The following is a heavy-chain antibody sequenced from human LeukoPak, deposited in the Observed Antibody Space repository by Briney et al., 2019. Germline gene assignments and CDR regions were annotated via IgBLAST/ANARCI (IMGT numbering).Heavy chain of an antibody. V-gene: IGHV1-18*01. Sequence: ASVKVSCKASGYTFTSYGISWVRQAPGQGLEWMGWISAYNGNTNYVQKLQGRVTMTTDTSTSTAYMELRSLRSDDTAVYYCARDLEDKYYFDYWGQGTLVTVSS. CDR2: ISAYNGNT. D-gene: IGHD5-24*01. J-gene: IGHJ4*02. CDR3: ARDLEDKYYFDY. CDR1: GYTFTSYG.